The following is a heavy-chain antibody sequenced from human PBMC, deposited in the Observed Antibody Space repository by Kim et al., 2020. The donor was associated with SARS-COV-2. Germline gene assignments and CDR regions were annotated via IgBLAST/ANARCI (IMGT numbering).Heavy chain of an antibody. D-gene: IGHD1-20*01. J-gene: IGHJ4*02. CDR1: GYIFRNYG. CDR2: ISGYNDNT. CDR3: ARVGGLIGTVPFDY. Sequence: ASVKVSCKVFGYIFRNYGISWVRQAPGQGLEWMGWISGYNDNTNYAQNLQGRVTMTTDTSTSTAYMELRSLRSDDTAVYYCARVGGLIGTVPFDYWGQGT. V-gene: IGHV1-18*04.